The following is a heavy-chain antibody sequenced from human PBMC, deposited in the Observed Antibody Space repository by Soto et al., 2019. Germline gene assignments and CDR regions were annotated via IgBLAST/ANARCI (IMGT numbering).Heavy chain of an antibody. Sequence: QVQLQESGPGLVKPSQTLSLTCTVSGGSISSGDYYWSWIRQPTGKGLEGIGYIYSSGSTYYNPSLXSRVTISVDTSKNQYSLKLSSVTAXXXXXXYCARERYENGGDWFDPWGQGT. V-gene: IGHV4-30-4*01. CDR1: GGSISSGDYY. D-gene: IGHD3-16*01. J-gene: IGHJ5*02. CDR3: ARERYENGGDWFDP. CDR2: IYSSGST.